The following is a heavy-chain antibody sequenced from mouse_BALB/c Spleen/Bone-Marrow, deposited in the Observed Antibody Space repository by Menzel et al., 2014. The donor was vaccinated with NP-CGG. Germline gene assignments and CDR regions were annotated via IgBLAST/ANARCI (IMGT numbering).Heavy chain of an antibody. CDR1: GFSLTNYG. CDR3: RGGPWFAY. J-gene: IGHJ3*01. V-gene: IGHV2-3*01. CDR2: IWGDGST. Sequence: QVQLKDSGPGLVAPSQSLSITCTVSGFSLTNYGISWVRQPPGKGLEWLGVIWGDGSTNYHSALISRLSISKDNSKSQVLLKLDSLQTDDTATYYCRGGPWFAYWGQGTLVTVSA. D-gene: IGHD3-3*01.